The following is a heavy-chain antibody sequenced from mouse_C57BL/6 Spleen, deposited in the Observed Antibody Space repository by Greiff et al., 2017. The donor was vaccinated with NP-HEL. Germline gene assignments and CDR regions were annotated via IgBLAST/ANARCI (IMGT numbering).Heavy chain of an antibody. Sequence: VQLQQSGPELVKPGASVKIPCKASGYTFTDYNMDWVKQSHGKSLEWIGDINPNNGGTIYNQKFKGKATLTVDKSSSTAYMELRSLTSEDTAVYCCARDYSNYGAMDYWGQGTSVTVSS. CDR3: ARDYSNYGAMDY. CDR1: GYTFTDYN. CDR2: INPNNGGT. J-gene: IGHJ4*01. V-gene: IGHV1-18*01. D-gene: IGHD2-5*01.